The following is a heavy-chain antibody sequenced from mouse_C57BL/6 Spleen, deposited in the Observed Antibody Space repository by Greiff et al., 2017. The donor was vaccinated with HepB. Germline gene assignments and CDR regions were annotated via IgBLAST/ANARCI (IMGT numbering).Heavy chain of an antibody. Sequence: QVQLQQSGAELVKPGASVKMSCTASGYTFTTYPIEWMRQTQGKSLEWIGNFNPYNDDTKYNEKLKGKATLTIEKSSIKVYLELSRLTSADSAVYYCARGNGNSHFAYWGQGTLVTVSA. CDR2: FNPYNDDT. V-gene: IGHV1-47*01. CDR1: GYTFTTYP. J-gene: IGHJ3*01. CDR3: ARGNGNSHFAY. D-gene: IGHD2-1*01.